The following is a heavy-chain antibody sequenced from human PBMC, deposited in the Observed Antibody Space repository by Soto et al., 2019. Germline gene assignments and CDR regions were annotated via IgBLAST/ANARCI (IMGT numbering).Heavy chain of an antibody. D-gene: IGHD6-19*01. CDR1: GFSLSTSGMC. CDR3: ARSKHSSGWYSPYYGMDV. CDR2: IDWDDDK. J-gene: IGHJ6*02. V-gene: IGHV2-70*01. Sequence: PTLVNPTQTLTLTCTFSGFSLSTSGMCVSWIRQPPGKALEWLALIDWDDDKYYSTSLKTRLTISKDTSKNQVVPTMTNMGPVDTATYYCARSKHSSGWYSPYYGMDVWGQGTTVTVSS.